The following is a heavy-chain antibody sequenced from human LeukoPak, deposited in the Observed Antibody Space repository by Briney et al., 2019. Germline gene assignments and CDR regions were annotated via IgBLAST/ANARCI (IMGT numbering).Heavy chain of an antibody. CDR3: AKGLGGGSVYYKYYFDY. CDR2: ISDGGGTT. Sequence: GSLRLSCAASGFTFSSYAMSWVRQAPGKGLEWVSVISDGGGTTYYADSVKGRFTISRDNSKNTLYLQMNSLRGEDTAVYYCAKGLGGGSVYYKYYFDYWGQGTLVTVSS. D-gene: IGHD3-22*01. J-gene: IGHJ4*02. V-gene: IGHV3-23*01. CDR1: GFTFSSYA.